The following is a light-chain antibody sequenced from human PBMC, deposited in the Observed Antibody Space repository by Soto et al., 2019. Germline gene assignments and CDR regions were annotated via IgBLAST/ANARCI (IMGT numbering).Light chain of an antibody. Sequence: DIQMTQSPSSVSASVGDRVTITCRASKGVSSWLAWYQQNPGKAPKLLIYAASSLQSVVPSRFSGSGSGTVFTLTISSLQPEDFATYYCQQANRFPLTFGGGTKVEIK. CDR3: QQANRFPLT. CDR1: KGVSSW. CDR2: AAS. J-gene: IGKJ4*02. V-gene: IGKV1D-12*01.